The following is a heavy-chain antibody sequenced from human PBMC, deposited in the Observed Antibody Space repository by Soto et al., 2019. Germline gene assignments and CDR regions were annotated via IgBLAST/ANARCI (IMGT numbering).Heavy chain of an antibody. Sequence: QVQLQESGPRLVKPSGTLSLTCAVSRGSISSNWWSWVRQSPGKGLEWIGEIYHSGSTNYNPSLNGRVTISVDKSRTYFSLDLSSVTAADTAVYYCSSQTYSYAWHHWGQGIQVTVSS. V-gene: IGHV4-4*02. CDR2: IYHSGST. CDR3: SSQTYSYAWHH. CDR1: RGSISSNW. D-gene: IGHD5-18*01. J-gene: IGHJ5*02.